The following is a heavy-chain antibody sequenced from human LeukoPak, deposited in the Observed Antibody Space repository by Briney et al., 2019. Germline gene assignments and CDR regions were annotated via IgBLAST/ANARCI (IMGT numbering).Heavy chain of an antibody. J-gene: IGHJ3*02. CDR1: GFTFSSYS. Sequence: GGSLRLSCAASGFTFSSYSMNWVRQAPGKGLEWVSSISSSSSYIYYADSVKGRFTISRDNAKNSLYLQMNSLRAEDTAVYYCARDASMVKSDAFDIWGQGTMVNVPS. V-gene: IGHV3-21*01. D-gene: IGHD5-18*01. CDR3: ARDASMVKSDAFDI. CDR2: ISSSSSYI.